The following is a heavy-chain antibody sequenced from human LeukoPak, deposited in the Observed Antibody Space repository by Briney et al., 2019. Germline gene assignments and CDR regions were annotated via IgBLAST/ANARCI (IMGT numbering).Heavy chain of an antibody. D-gene: IGHD6-19*01. CDR1: GGSISSYY. CDR2: IYYSGST. CDR3: AREHKGSAVAGKNYYYYMDV. V-gene: IGHV4-59*01. J-gene: IGHJ6*03. Sequence: SETLSLTCTVSGGSISSYYWSWIRQPPGKGLEWIGYIYYSGSTNYNPSLKSRVTISVDTSKNQFSLKLSSVTAADTAVYYCAREHKGSAVAGKNYYYYMDVWGKGTTVTISS.